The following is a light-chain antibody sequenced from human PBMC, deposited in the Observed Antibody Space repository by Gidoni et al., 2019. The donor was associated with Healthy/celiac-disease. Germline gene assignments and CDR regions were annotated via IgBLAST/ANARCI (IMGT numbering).Light chain of an antibody. V-gene: IGKV3-15*01. CDR2: GAS. CDR1: QSVSSN. J-gene: IGKJ4*01. CDR3: QQYNNWPTLLT. Sequence: EIVMTQSPATLSVSPGERATLSCRASQSVSSNLAGYQQKPGQAPRLLSSGASTRATGIPARFSGSWSRTEFTLTISSLQSEDFVVYYCQQYNNWPTLLTFDGGTKVEIK.